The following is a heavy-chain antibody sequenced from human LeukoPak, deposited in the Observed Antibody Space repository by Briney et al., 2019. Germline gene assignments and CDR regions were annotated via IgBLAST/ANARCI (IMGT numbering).Heavy chain of an antibody. CDR2: ISTYKGTT. Sequence: ASVKVSCKASGYTFTTYDINWVRQAPGQGLEWMGWISTYKGTTNYAQKLQGRVTMTIDTSTTTAYMELRSLRSDDTAVYYCAKGRRSSFFDYWGQGTLVTVSS. CDR3: AKGRRSSFFDY. V-gene: IGHV1-18*01. CDR1: GYTFTTYD. J-gene: IGHJ4*02.